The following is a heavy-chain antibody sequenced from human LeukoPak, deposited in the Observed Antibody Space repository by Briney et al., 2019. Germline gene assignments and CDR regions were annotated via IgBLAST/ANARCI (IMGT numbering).Heavy chain of an antibody. V-gene: IGHV3-7*01. CDR3: ARDQYYYDSSGYYIWFDP. D-gene: IGHD3-22*01. J-gene: IGHJ5*02. CDR1: GFTFSSYW. CDR2: IKQDGSEK. Sequence: PGGPLRLSCAASGFTFSSYWMSWVRQAPGKGLEWVANIKQDGSEKYYVDSVKGRFTISRDNAKNSLYLQMNSLRAEDTAVYYCARDQYYYDSSGYYIWFDPWGQGTLVTVSS.